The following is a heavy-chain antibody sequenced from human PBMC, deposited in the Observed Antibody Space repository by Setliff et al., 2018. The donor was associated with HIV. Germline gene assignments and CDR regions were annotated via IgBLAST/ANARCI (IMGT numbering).Heavy chain of an antibody. J-gene: IGHJ5*02. CDR2: IYYSGST. Sequence: SETLSLTCTVSGGSTSSYYWSWIRQPPGKGLEWIGYIYYSGSTNYNPSLKSRVTISVDTSKNQFSLKLSSVTAADTAVYYCARAPPLYYYGSGSYFYNWFDPWGQGTLVTVSS. D-gene: IGHD3-10*01. CDR1: GGSTSSYY. CDR3: ARAPPLYYYGSGSYFYNWFDP. V-gene: IGHV4-59*01.